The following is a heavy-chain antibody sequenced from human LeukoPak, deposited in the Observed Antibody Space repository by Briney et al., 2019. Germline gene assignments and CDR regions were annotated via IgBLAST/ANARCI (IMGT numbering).Heavy chain of an antibody. V-gene: IGHV4-59*01. CDR3: ARGKTTHYYGMDV. CDR1: GGSISSYY. D-gene: IGHD4-17*01. CDR2: IYYSGST. J-gene: IGHJ6*02. Sequence: SETLSLTCTVSGGSISSYYWSWIRQPSGKGLEWIGYIYYSGSTNYNPSLKSRVTISVDTSKNQFSLKLSSVAAADTAVYYCARGKTTHYYGMDVWGQGTTVTVSS.